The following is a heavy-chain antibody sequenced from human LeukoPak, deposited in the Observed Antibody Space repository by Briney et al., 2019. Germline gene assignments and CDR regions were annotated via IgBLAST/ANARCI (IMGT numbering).Heavy chain of an antibody. CDR1: GFTFSDHY. J-gene: IGHJ4*02. V-gene: IGHV4-38-2*02. CDR3: ARDELQQLTAFDY. CDR2: IYHSGST. D-gene: IGHD6-13*01. Sequence: GSLRLSFAASGFTFSDHYMDWVRQPPGKGLEWIGSIYHSGSTYYNPSLKSRVTISVDTSKNQFSLELSSVTAADTAVYYCARDELQQLTAFDYWGQGTLVTVSS.